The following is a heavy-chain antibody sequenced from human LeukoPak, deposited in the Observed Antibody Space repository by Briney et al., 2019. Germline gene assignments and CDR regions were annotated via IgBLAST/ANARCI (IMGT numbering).Heavy chain of an antibody. Sequence: GGSLRLSCAASGFTFSDYYMSWMRQAPGKGLEWVSYISSSGSTIYYADSVKGRFTISRDNAKHSLYLQMNSLRAEDAAVYYCAKAIHSSSSGVVDYWGQGTLVTVSS. CDR3: AKAIHSSSSGVVDY. CDR2: ISSSGSTI. D-gene: IGHD6-6*01. V-gene: IGHV3-11*04. CDR1: GFTFSDYY. J-gene: IGHJ4*02.